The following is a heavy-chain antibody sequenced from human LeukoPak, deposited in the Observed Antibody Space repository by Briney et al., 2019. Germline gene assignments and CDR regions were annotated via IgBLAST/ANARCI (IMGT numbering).Heavy chain of an antibody. D-gene: IGHD3-10*01. V-gene: IGHV4-39*02. Sequence: SETLSLTCTVSGGSISSSSYYWGWIRQPPGKGLEWIGSIYYSGSTYYNPSLKSRVTISVDTSKNQFSLKLSSVTAADTAVYYCARENVRGVIITPPLDYWGQGTLVTVSS. CDR3: ARENVRGVIITPPLDY. CDR1: GGSISSSSYY. CDR2: IYYSGST. J-gene: IGHJ4*02.